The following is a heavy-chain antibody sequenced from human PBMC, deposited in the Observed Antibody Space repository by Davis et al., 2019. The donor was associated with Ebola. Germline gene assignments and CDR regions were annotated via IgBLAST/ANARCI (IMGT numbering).Heavy chain of an antibody. Sequence: GESLKISCQGSGYMFAQYWIGWVRQAPGYGLEWLGLINPRSGTTLYEPKFQGRVTMSKETSTSTVYMDLISLRSDDTAVYYCARGVSSVYGMDVWGQGTTVTVSS. CDR3: ARGVSSVYGMDV. CDR1: GYMFAQYW. V-gene: IGHV1-46*01. D-gene: IGHD2-15*01. J-gene: IGHJ6*02. CDR2: INPRSGTT.